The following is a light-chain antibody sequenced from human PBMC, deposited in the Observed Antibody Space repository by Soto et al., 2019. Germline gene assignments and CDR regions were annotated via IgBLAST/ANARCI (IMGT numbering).Light chain of an antibody. CDR3: SSYTSSSTLSV. V-gene: IGLV2-14*01. CDR1: SSDVGGYNY. J-gene: IGLJ1*01. CDR2: EVS. Sequence: QSVLTQPASVSGSPGQSITISCTGTSSDVGGYNYVSWYQHHPGKAPKRMIYEVSNRPSGVSNRFSGSKSGNTASLTISGLQAEDEADYYCSSYTSSSTLSVFGTGTKLTVL.